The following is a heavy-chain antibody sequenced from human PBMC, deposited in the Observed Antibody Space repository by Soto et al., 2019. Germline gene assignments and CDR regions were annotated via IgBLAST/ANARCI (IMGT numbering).Heavy chain of an antibody. V-gene: IGHV3-23*01. D-gene: IGHD2-2*01. CDR1: GVTFSSYA. CDR2: ISGSGIST. J-gene: IGHJ5*02. Sequence: EVQLLESGGGLVQPGGSLTLSCAASGVTFSSYAMPWVRQAPGKGLEWVSAISGSGISTYYADSVKGRFTISRDNSKNTLSLKMNSLRAEDTAVYYCAIDRAHLGSCRSTNCSRVTGATGGFDTWGQGTLVTVSS. CDR3: AIDRAHLGSCRSTNCSRVTGATGGFDT.